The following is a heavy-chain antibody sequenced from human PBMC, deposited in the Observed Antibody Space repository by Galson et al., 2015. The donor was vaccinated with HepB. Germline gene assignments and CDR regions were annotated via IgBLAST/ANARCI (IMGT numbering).Heavy chain of an antibody. J-gene: IGHJ3*02. V-gene: IGHV5-51*01. CDR1: GYSFTSYW. CDR2: IYPGDSDT. D-gene: IGHD6-13*01. Sequence: QSGAEVKKPGESLKISCKGSGYSFTSYWIGWVRQMPGKGLEWMGIIYPGDSDTRYSPSFQGQVTISADKSISTAYLQWSSLKASDTAMYYCATRQQLDRDHDAFDIWGQGTMVTVSS. CDR3: ATRQQLDRDHDAFDI.